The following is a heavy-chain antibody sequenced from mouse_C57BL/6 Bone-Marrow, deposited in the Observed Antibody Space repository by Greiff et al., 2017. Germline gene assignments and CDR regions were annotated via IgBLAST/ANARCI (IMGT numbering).Heavy chain of an antibody. V-gene: IGHV1-47*01. CDR2: FHPYNDDT. Sequence: VKLQESGAELVKPGASVKMSCKASGYTFTTYPIEWMKQNHGKSLEWIGNFHPYNDDTKYNEKFKGKATLTVEKSSSTVYLELSRLTSDDSAVYYCARRGPGSSWYFDVWGTGTTVTVSS. CDR1: GYTFTTYP. D-gene: IGHD1-1*01. J-gene: IGHJ1*03. CDR3: ARRGPGSSWYFDV.